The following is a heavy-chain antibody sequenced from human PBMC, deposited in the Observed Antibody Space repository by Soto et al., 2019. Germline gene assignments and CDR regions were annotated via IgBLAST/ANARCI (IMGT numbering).Heavy chain of an antibody. CDR1: GGSISSYY. D-gene: IGHD3-22*01. CDR2: IYYSGST. V-gene: IGHV4-59*01. Sequence: PSETLSLTCTVSGGSISSYYWSWIRQPPGKGLEWIGYIYYSGSTNYNPSLKSRVTISVDTSKNQFSLKLSSVTAADTAVYYCARVKHYYDSSGYYRGFDPWGQGTLVTGS. CDR3: ARVKHYYDSSGYYRGFDP. J-gene: IGHJ5*02.